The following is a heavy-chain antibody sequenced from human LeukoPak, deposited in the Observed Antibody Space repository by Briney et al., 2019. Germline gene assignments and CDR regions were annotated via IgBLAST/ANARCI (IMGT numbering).Heavy chain of an antibody. D-gene: IGHD6-13*01. Sequence: GSLRLSCAASGLTFGSYTMSWVRQPPGKGLEWIGSIYYSGSTYYNPSLKSRVTISVDTSKNQFSLKLSSVTAADTAVYYCARDSPGSSDNYYGMDVWGQGTTVTVSS. CDR3: ARDSPGSSDNYYGMDV. V-gene: IGHV4-39*07. J-gene: IGHJ6*02. CDR2: IYYSGST. CDR1: GLTFGSYT.